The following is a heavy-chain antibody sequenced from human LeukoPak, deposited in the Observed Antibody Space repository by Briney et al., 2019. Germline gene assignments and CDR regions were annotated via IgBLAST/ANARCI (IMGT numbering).Heavy chain of an antibody. Sequence: GGSLGLSCASSGFTFNNYAMTWVRQAPGKGLEWVSSISSSSSYIYYADSVKGRFTISRDNAKNSLYLQMNSLRAEDTAVYYCARDYSEYYYYYYMDVWGKGTTVTVSS. CDR2: ISSSSSYI. D-gene: IGHD2-15*01. CDR1: GFTFNNYA. CDR3: ARDYSEYYYYYYMDV. J-gene: IGHJ6*03. V-gene: IGHV3-21*01.